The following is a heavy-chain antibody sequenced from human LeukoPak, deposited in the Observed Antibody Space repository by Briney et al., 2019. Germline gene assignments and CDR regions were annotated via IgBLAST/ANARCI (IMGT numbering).Heavy chain of an antibody. D-gene: IGHD3-9*01. V-gene: IGHV3-23*01. J-gene: IGHJ6*03. CDR1: GFTFSSDA. CDR2: ISGSGGST. Sequence: GGSLRLSCAASGFTFSSDAMSWVRQAPGKGLEWVSAISGSGGSTYYADSVKGRFTISRDNSKNTLYLQMNSLRAEGTAVYYCALRRLGFYYYYYMDVWGKGTTVTVSS. CDR3: ALRRLGFYYYYYMDV.